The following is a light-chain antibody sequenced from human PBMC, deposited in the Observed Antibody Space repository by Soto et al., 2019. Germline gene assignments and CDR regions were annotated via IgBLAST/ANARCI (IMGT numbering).Light chain of an antibody. V-gene: IGKV1-27*01. J-gene: IGKJ3*01. Sequence: DIRVTQSPSSLSASVGDTVTITCRASQGISTFLAWYQQKPGKVPKLLISGASTLRSGVPSRFSGSGSGTDFTLTINSLQPEDVATYYCQKYNTAPFTFGPGTTVDI. CDR1: QGISTF. CDR3: QKYNTAPFT. CDR2: GAS.